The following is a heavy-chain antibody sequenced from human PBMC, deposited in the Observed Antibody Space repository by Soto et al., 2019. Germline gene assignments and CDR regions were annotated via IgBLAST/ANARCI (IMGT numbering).Heavy chain of an antibody. CDR1: GGTFSSYA. J-gene: IGHJ6*02. V-gene: IGHV1-69*13. Sequence: SVKVSCKASGGTFSSYAISWVRQAPGQGLEWMGGIIPIFGTANYAQKFQGRVTITADESTSTAYMELSSLRSEDTAVYYCARVSDIVVVPAAMIYYYYGMDVWGQGTTVTVSS. D-gene: IGHD2-2*01. CDR2: IIPIFGTA. CDR3: ARVSDIVVVPAAMIYYYYGMDV.